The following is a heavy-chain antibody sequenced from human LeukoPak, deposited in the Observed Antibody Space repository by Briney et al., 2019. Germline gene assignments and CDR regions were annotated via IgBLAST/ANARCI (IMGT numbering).Heavy chain of an antibody. CDR1: GGTFSSYA. V-gene: IGHV1-69*05. J-gene: IGHJ5*02. CDR3: ARGASTRRRNNWFDP. D-gene: IGHD1-26*01. CDR2: IIPIFGTA. Sequence: ASVTVSCKASGGTFSSYAISWVRQAPGQGLEWMGGIIPIFGTANYAQKFQGRVTITTDESTSTAYMELSSLRSEDTAVYYCARGASTRRRNNWFDPWGQGTLVTVSS.